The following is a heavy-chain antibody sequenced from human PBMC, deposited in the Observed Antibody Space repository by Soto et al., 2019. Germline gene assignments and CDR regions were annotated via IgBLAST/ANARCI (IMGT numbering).Heavy chain of an antibody. Sequence: QLHLVQSGAVVKKPGASVTVSCSASGYPVTAYYMHWVRQAPGRGLEWMGGINPATGAAKYTQTFQGRGTLTRDTSTSTVFMEPSGLTCEDTAVFYWARGGGVGVAGSAAFDMWGQGTLVTLSS. CDR3: ARGGGVGVAGSAAFDM. J-gene: IGHJ3*02. D-gene: IGHD3-3*01. CDR1: GYPVTAYY. V-gene: IGHV1-2*02. CDR2: INPATGAA.